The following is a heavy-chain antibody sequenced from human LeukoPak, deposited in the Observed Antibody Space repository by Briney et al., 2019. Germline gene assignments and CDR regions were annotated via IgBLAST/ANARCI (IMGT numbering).Heavy chain of an antibody. Sequence: GGSLRLSCTVSGLTFDTYGMSWVRQAPGKGLEWVSAISASGSNTHYADSVKGRVIISRDNSQHTLYLQVSSLRAEDTAVYFCAKSVFHIMTDYYFALDVWGQGTTVTVSS. CDR3: AKSVFHIMTDYYFALDV. D-gene: IGHD3-9*01. V-gene: IGHV3-23*01. CDR2: ISASGSNT. J-gene: IGHJ6*02. CDR1: GLTFDTYG.